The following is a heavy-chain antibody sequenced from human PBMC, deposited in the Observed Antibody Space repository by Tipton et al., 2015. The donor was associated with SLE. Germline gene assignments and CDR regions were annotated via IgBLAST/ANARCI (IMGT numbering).Heavy chain of an antibody. CDR3: AAEPGNWFDP. J-gene: IGHJ5*02. CDR1: GGSISFGSYY. Sequence: TLALTCSVSGGSISFGSYYWSWIRQPPGKGLEWRGEINHSGSANYNPSLKSRVTISVDPSKKQIFLNLNSVTAADTGIYYCAAEPGNWFDPWGQGTLVTVSS. V-gene: IGHV4-39*07. CDR2: INHSGSA. D-gene: IGHD1-26*01.